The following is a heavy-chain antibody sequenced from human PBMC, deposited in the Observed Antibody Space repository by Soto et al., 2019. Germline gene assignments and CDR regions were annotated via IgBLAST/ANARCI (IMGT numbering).Heavy chain of an antibody. CDR3: ARGGPSITALDY. CDR1: GYTFTSYA. D-gene: IGHD1-20*01. J-gene: IGHJ4*02. V-gene: IGHV1-3*01. Sequence: GASVKVSCKASGYTFTSYAMHWVRQAPGQRLEWMGWINAGNGNTKYSQKFQGRVTITRDTSASTAYMGLSSLRSEDTAVYYCARGGPSITALDYWGQGTLVTVSS. CDR2: INAGNGNT.